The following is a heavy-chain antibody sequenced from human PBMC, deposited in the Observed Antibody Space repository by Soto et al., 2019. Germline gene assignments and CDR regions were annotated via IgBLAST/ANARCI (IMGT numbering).Heavy chain of an antibody. CDR3: ARRRGVVVPAAMMEYYYYMDV. Sequence: PSESLSLTCTVSGGSISSYYWSWIRQPPGKGLEWIGYIYYSGSTNYNPSLKSRVTISVDPSKNQFSLKLSSVTAADTAVYYCARRRGVVVPAAMMEYYYYMDVWGKGTTVTVSS. CDR2: IYYSGST. V-gene: IGHV4-59*08. CDR1: GGSISSYY. D-gene: IGHD2-2*01. J-gene: IGHJ6*03.